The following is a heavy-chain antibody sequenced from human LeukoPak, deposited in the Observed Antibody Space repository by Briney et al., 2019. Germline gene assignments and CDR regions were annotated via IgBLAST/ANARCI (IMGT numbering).Heavy chain of an antibody. D-gene: IGHD3-10*01. Sequence: SETLSLTCAVSGGSISSGNWWSWVRQPPGKGLEWIAEIYHSGSTNYNPSLESRVTISVDRSKNQFSLKLSSVTAADTAVYYCARDRGDSLAWGVSNNDAFDIWGQGTMVTVSS. J-gene: IGHJ3*02. CDR2: IYHSGST. CDR3: ARDRGDSLAWGVSNNDAFDI. V-gene: IGHV4-4*02. CDR1: GGSISSGNW.